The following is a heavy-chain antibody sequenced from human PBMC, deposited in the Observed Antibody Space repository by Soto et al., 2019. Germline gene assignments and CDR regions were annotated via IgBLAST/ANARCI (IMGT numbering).Heavy chain of an antibody. CDR3: ARDVGLQHDTGYYDFWSGKNNWFDP. D-gene: IGHD3-3*01. Sequence: KPSETLSLTCTVSGGSISGHYWSWIRQPPGKGLQYIGYISYSGSTNYNPSLKSRVTISVDTSNNQFSLRLSSVTAADTAVYYCARDVGLQHDTGYYDFWSGKNNWFDPWGQGILVT. CDR2: ISYSGST. V-gene: IGHV4-59*11. J-gene: IGHJ5*02. CDR1: GGSISGHY.